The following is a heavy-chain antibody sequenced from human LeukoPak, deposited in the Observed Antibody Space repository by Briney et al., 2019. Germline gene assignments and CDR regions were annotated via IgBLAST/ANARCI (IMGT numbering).Heavy chain of an antibody. CDR3: ASLGITGTTGYFDY. CDR1: GFTFSSYE. V-gene: IGHV3-48*03. CDR2: ISSSGSTI. Sequence: GGSLRLSCAASGFTFSSYEMNWVRQAPGKGLEWVSYISSSGSTIYYADSVKGRFTISRDNAKNSLYLQMNNLRAEDTAVYYCASLGITGTTGYFDYWGQGTLVTVSS. J-gene: IGHJ4*02. D-gene: IGHD1-14*01.